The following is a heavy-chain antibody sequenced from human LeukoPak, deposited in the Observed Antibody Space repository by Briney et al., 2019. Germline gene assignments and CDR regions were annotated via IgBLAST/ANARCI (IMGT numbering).Heavy chain of an antibody. Sequence: GGSLRLSCAASGFTFDDYAMHWVRQAPGKGLEWVSLISGDGGSTYYADSVKGRFTISRDNSKNSLYLQMNSLRTEDTAFYYCAKDIGGYSYVADCWGQGTLVTVSS. CDR2: ISGDGGST. J-gene: IGHJ4*02. CDR3: AKDIGGYSYVADC. CDR1: GFTFDDYA. D-gene: IGHD5-18*01. V-gene: IGHV3-43*02.